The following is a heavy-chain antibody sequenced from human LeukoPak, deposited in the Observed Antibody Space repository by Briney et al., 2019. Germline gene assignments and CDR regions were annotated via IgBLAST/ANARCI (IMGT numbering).Heavy chain of an antibody. CDR2: ISSSSNTI. V-gene: IGHV3-48*01. D-gene: IGHD2-15*01. CDR3: VRRRMTIWIDY. Sequence: PGGSLRLSCAASGFTYSSYSMNWVRQAPGKGLEWVSFISSSSNTIYYTDSVKGRFTISRDNAKNSLYLQMNSLRAEDMAVYYCVRRRMTIWIDYWGQGTLVTVSS. CDR1: GFTYSSYS. J-gene: IGHJ4*02.